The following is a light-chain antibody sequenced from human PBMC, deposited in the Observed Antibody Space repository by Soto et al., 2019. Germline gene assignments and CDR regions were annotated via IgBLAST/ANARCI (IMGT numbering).Light chain of an antibody. CDR2: VNT. V-gene: IGLV1-47*01. CDR1: SSNIGRNY. J-gene: IGLJ1*01. Sequence: QSVLSQPPSAYGTPGHSVTISCSGSSSNIGRNYIYWYQQLPGTAPKLLIYVNTQRPSGVPDRFSGSKSGTSVSLAISALRSEDEADYYCAAWDDSLRGYVFGTRTKVTVL. CDR3: AAWDDSLRGYV.